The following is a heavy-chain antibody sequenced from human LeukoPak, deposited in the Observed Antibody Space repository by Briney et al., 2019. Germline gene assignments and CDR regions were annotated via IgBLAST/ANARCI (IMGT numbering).Heavy chain of an antibody. D-gene: IGHD3-9*01. CDR3: AKGITIFSEYYFDY. CDR1: GFTFSNYA. V-gene: IGHV3-23*01. CDR2: ISGSGGST. J-gene: IGHJ4*02. Sequence: SGGSLRLSCAASGFTFSNYAMSWVRQAPGKGLEWVSGISGSGGSTYYVDSVKGRFTISRDYSKNTLYLQMNSLRAEDTAVYYCAKGITIFSEYYFDYWGQGTLVTVSS.